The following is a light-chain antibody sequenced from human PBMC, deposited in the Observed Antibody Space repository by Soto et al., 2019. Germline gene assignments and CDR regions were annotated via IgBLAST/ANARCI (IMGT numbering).Light chain of an antibody. J-gene: IGLJ2*01. CDR1: SSDVGGYNS. CDR3: SSYSSSDTVV. Sequence: QSALTQPASVSGSPGQSITISCTGTSSDVGGYNSVSWNQHHPGKAPKLMIYEVSSRPSGVSNRFSASKSGNTASLTISGLQAEDEADYYCSSYSSSDTVVFGEGTKLTVL. CDR2: EVS. V-gene: IGLV2-14*01.